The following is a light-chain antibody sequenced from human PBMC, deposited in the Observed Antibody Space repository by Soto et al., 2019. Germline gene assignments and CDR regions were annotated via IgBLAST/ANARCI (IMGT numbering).Light chain of an antibody. V-gene: IGLV1-44*01. CDR2: SND. CDR1: SSNIGSNT. J-gene: IGLJ2*01. Sequence: QSVLTQPPSASGTPGQRVTISCSGSSSNIGSNTVYWYQQFPGAAPKLLMFSNDQRPSGVPDRFSGSKSGTSASLAISGLQSVDEADYYCAAWDDSLNGPIFGGGTQLTV. CDR3: AAWDDSLNGPI.